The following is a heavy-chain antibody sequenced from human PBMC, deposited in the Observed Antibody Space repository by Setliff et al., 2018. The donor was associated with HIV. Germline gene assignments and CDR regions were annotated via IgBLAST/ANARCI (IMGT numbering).Heavy chain of an antibody. Sequence: ASVKVSCKPSGYSFTNHYMHWVRQAPGQGLEWMGVINPTGGSTRNTQKFQGRVAMTRDTSTSTVYMELSSLTSEDTAVYYCARNPEMAALNYFYYYMDVWGKGTTVTVSS. D-gene: IGHD6-19*01. CDR2: INPTGGST. CDR3: ARNPEMAALNYFYYYMDV. J-gene: IGHJ6*03. V-gene: IGHV1-46*01. CDR1: GYSFTNHY.